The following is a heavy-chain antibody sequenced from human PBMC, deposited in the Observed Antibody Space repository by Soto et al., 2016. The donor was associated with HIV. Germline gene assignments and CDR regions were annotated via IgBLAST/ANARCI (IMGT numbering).Heavy chain of an antibody. CDR3: ARDEGYCSSISCYRYWFDP. Sequence: QVQLVQSGAELKKPGSSVKVSCTASGGTFNNYGLNWVRQAPGQGLEWMGGIIPMFGTANYSPNFQGRVTITADESTTTAYMELSSLRSDDTAVYYCARDEGYCSSISCYRYWFDPWGQGTLVTVSS. CDR2: IIPMFGTA. V-gene: IGHV1-69*01. D-gene: IGHD2-2*01. J-gene: IGHJ5*02. CDR1: GGTFNNYG.